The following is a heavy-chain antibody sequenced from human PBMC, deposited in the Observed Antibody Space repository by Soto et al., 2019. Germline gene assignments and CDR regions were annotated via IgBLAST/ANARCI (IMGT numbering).Heavy chain of an antibody. CDR1: GFTFDDYA. V-gene: IGHV3-9*01. J-gene: IGHJ2*01. CDR3: AKTRDWYFDL. CDR2: ISWNSGSI. Sequence: EVQLVESGGGLVQPGRSLRLSCAASGFTFDDYAMHWVRQAPGKGLEWVSGISWNSGSIGYADSVKGRFTISRDHAQNSLYLQMNSLRAEDTALYYCAKTRDWYFDLWGRGTLVTVSS.